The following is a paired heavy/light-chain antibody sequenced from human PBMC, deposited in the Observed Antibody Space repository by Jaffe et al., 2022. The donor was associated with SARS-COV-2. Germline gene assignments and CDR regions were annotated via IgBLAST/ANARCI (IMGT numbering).Heavy chain of an antibody. D-gene: IGHD3-22*01. CDR1: GFTFSSYS. CDR3: ARHDSGSLQSFQD. CDR2: ISGSGGDT. V-gene: IGHV3-23*01. Sequence: EVQLLESGGGLVQPGGSLRLSCAASGFTFSSYSMSWVRQAPGKGLEWVSAISGSGGDTPYADYVKGRFTISRDNSKNTLYLQMNSLRGEDTALYYCARHDSGSLQSFQDWGQGTLVTVSS. J-gene: IGHJ1*01.
Light chain of an antibody. V-gene: IGKV1-17*01. CDR2: AAS. J-gene: IGKJ2*01. CDR3: LQHNSFPYT. CDR1: QGIRDD. Sequence: DIQMTQSPSSLSASVGDRVTITCRASQGIRDDLGWYQQKPGKAPKRLIYAASSLQSGVPSRFSGSGSGTEFTLTISSLRPEDFATYYCLQHNSFPYTFGQGTKLEIK.